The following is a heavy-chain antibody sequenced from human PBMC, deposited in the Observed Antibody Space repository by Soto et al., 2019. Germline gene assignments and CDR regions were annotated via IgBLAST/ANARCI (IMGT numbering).Heavy chain of an antibody. Sequence: GGSLRLSCAASGFTFDDYAMHWVRQAPGKGLEWVSGISWNSGSIGYADSVKGRFTISRDNAKNSLYLQMNSLRAEDTALYYCAKDSRPLWFGELNRPRWFDPWGQGTLVTVSS. V-gene: IGHV3-9*01. CDR1: GFTFDDYA. CDR3: AKDSRPLWFGELNRPRWFDP. D-gene: IGHD3-10*01. J-gene: IGHJ5*02. CDR2: ISWNSGSI.